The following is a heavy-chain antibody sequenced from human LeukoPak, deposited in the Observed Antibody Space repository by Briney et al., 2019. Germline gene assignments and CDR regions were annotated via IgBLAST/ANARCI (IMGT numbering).Heavy chain of an antibody. CDR1: GYTFIGYS. Sequence: ASVKVSCKASGYTFIGYSISWVRQAPGHGLEWMGLITPYGGNTSYVQNFQGRVTMTTDTSTSTAYMELRSLTSDDTAVYYSAREYGGNPGLFGYWGQGNLVTVSS. D-gene: IGHD4-23*01. V-gene: IGHV1-18*01. CDR3: AREYGGNPGLFGY. J-gene: IGHJ4*02. CDR2: ITPYGGNT.